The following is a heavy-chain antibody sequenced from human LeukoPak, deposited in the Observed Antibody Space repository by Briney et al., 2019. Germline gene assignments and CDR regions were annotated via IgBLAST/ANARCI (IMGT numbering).Heavy chain of an antibody. CDR1: GGTFIRYA. V-gene: IGHV1-69*13. Sequence: ASVKVSCKASGGTFIRYAMSWVRQAPGQGLEWMGGMIPIFGRANYAQKFQGRVRITEDESTSEAYMEVSGVRSEGRAVYYCARDGDSIAVAGPWGQGTLVTVSS. CDR2: MIPIFGRA. CDR3: ARDGDSIAVAGP. D-gene: IGHD6-19*01. J-gene: IGHJ5*02.